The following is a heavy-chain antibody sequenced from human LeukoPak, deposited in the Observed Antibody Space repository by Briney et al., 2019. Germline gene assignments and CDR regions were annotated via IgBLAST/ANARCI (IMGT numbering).Heavy chain of an antibody. CDR2: VSAGGQST. J-gene: IGHJ6*03. V-gene: IGHV3-23*01. CDR1: GFTFRRYA. Sequence: GGSLRLSCAASGFTFRRYAMSWVRQAPGKGLEWVSSVSAGGQSTYYADSVMGRFTISRDNSKNTLYLQMNSLRVEDTAVYYCARDTWAYYMDVWGKGTTVTISS. D-gene: IGHD2/OR15-2a*01. CDR3: ARDTWAYYMDV.